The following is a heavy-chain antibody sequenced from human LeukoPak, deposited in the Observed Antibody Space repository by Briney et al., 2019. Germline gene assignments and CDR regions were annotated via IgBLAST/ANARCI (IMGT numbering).Heavy chain of an antibody. CDR1: GFTFSSYS. Sequence: GGSLRLSCAASGFTFSSYSMNWVRQAPGKGLEWVSSISSSSSYIYYADSVKGRFTISRDNAKNSLYLQMNSLRAEDTAVYYCARGPRYSRTPADYWGQGTLVTVSA. D-gene: IGHD3-9*01. J-gene: IGHJ4*02. CDR3: ARGPRYSRTPADY. V-gene: IGHV3-21*01. CDR2: ISSSSSYI.